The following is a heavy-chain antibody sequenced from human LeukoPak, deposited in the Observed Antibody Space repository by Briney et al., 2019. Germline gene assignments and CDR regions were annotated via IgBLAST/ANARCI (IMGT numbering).Heavy chain of an antibody. CDR3: ARTYIVVVPAALKGGGNWFDP. D-gene: IGHD2-2*01. CDR1: GGSISSSSYY. CDR2: IYYSGST. Sequence: SETLSLTCTVSGGSISSSSYYWGWIRQPPGKGLEWIGSIYYSGSTYYNPSLKSRVTISVDTSKNQFSLKLSSVTAADTAMYYCARTYIVVVPAALKGGGNWFDPWGQGTLVTVSS. J-gene: IGHJ5*02. V-gene: IGHV4-39*07.